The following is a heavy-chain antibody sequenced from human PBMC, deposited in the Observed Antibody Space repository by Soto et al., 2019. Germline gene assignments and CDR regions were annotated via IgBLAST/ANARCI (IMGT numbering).Heavy chain of an antibody. CDR1: GFTFDDYA. V-gene: IGHV3-9*01. J-gene: IGHJ6*02. Sequence: EMQLVESGGGLVQPGRSLRLSCAASGFTFDDYAMHWVRQAPGKGLEWVLGISWDGVTVDSAVSVRGRFTISRDNAENSLYLQMHSLRAEDTAVYYCTKRQSSVYSGSLHYYYGMDVWGQGTTVTVSS. CDR2: ISWDGVTV. D-gene: IGHD3-22*01. CDR3: TKRQSSVYSGSLHYYYGMDV.